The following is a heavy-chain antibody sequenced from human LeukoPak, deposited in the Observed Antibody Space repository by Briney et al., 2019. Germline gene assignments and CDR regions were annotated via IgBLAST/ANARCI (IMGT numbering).Heavy chain of an antibody. V-gene: IGHV4-39*07. J-gene: IGHJ4*02. CDR1: GASISSYY. CDR2: IYYSGST. D-gene: IGHD5-18*01. CDR3: ARDASRIQLWPL. Sequence: SETLSLTCTVSGASISSYYWGWIRQPPGKGLEWIGSIYYSGSTHYSPSLKSRVTISVDMSKNQFSLKLSSVTAADTAIYYCARDASRIQLWPLWGQGTLVTVSS.